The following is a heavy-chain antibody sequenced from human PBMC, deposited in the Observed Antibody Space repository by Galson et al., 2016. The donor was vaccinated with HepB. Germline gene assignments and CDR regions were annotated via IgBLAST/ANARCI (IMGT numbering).Heavy chain of an antibody. D-gene: IGHD6-19*01. CDR3: AREDPNIAVAALDY. CDR2: IWYDGSND. CDR1: GFTFSSCG. J-gene: IGHJ4*02. V-gene: IGHV3-33*01. Sequence: SLRLSCAASGFTFSSCGMHWVRQAPGKGLEWLALIWYDGSNDYYADSVKGRFTISRDNSKNTLYLQMNSLRAEDTAVYYCAREDPNIAVAALDYWGQGTLVTVSP.